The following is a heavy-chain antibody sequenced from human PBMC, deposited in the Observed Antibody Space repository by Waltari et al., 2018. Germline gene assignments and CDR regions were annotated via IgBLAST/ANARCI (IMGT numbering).Heavy chain of an antibody. Sequence: EVQLVESGGGLVKPWGSLRLSCAASGFTFSSYSMNWVRQAPGKGLEWVSSISSSSSYIYYADSVKGRFTISRDNAKNSLYLQMNSLRAEDTAVYYCAREIAAAGDAFDIWGQGTMVTVSS. V-gene: IGHV3-21*01. CDR2: ISSSSSYI. D-gene: IGHD6-13*01. J-gene: IGHJ3*02. CDR1: GFTFSSYS. CDR3: AREIAAAGDAFDI.